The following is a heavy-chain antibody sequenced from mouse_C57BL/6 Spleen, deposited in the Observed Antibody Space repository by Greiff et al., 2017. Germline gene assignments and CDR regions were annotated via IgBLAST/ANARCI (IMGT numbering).Heavy chain of an antibody. V-gene: IGHV1-50*01. CDR3: ARFDY. CDR2: IDPSDSYT. CDR1: GYTFTGYW. J-gene: IGHJ2*01. Sequence: VQLQQPGAELVKPGASVKLSCKASGYTFTGYWMQWVKQRPGQGLEWIGEIDPSDSYTNYNQKFKGKATLTVDTSSSTAYMQLSSLTSEDSAVYYCARFDYWGQGTTLTVSS.